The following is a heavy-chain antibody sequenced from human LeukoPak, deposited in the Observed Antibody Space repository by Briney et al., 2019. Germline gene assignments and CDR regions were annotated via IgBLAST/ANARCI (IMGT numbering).Heavy chain of an antibody. V-gene: IGHV4-38-2*02. J-gene: IGHJ4*02. D-gene: IGHD2-2*01. CDR1: GYSISSGYY. CDR2: IYHSGST. Sequence: SETLSLTCTVSGYSISSGYYWGWIRQPPGKGLEWVGTIYHSGSTYYNPSLKSRVTISVDTSKNQFSLKLSSVTAADTAVYYCTSLVVPAAMGGSNDYWGQGTLVTVSS. CDR3: TSLVVPAAMGGSNDY.